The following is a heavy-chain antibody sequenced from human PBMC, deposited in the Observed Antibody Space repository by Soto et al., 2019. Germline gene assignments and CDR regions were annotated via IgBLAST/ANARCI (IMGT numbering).Heavy chain of an antibody. CDR1: GFTFSVYA. D-gene: IGHD2-21*02. V-gene: IGHV3-23*01. J-gene: IGHJ6*02. CDR3: ASLGVGDWANYYYYYGMDV. CDR2: VTANGGST. Sequence: GGSLRLSCAATGFTFSVYAMTWVRQAPGKGLEWVSAVTANGGSTYSADSVKGRFTISRDNSKNTLFLQMNSLRAEDTAVYYCASLGVGDWANYYYYYGMDVWGQGTTVTVSS.